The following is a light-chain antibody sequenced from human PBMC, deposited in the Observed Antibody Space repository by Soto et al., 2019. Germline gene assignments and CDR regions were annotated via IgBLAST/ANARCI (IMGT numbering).Light chain of an antibody. CDR2: AAS. Sequence: DIQLNQSPSFLSASVGDRVTITCRASQDINTYLAWYQQKPGKAPKLLIFAASTLQNGVPSRFSGSGSGTEFSVTITSLQPEDFETCCCQQRKSYPLTFGQGTRLEIK. J-gene: IGKJ5*01. CDR1: QDINTY. V-gene: IGKV1-9*01. CDR3: QQRKSYPLT.